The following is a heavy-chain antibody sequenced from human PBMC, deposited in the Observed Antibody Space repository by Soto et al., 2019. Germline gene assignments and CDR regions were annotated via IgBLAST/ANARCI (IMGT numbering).Heavy chain of an antibody. J-gene: IGHJ4*02. CDR1: GFTFSSYG. D-gene: IGHD6-13*01. CDR2: ISYDGSNR. V-gene: IGHV3-30*03. CDR3: ERDERDKVAAPGTLDY. Sequence: QVQLVESGGGVGQPGRSLRLSCAASGFTFSSYGMHWVRQAPGKGLEWVAVISYDGSNRYYGDSVKGRFTISRDNSKNTLYLQMNSLRAEDTAVYYCERDERDKVAAPGTLDYWGQGTLVTVS.